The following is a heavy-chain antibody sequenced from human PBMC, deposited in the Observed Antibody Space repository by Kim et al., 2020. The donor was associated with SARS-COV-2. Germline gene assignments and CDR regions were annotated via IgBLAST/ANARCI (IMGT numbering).Heavy chain of an antibody. CDR1: GFTFSSYS. V-gene: IGHV3-48*02. Sequence: GGSLRLSCVASGFTFSSYSMNWVRQAPGRGLEWLSYISSTSSNVYYADSVKGRFIISRDNGKNSLYFQMNSLRDEDTAVYYCAKSKNYYFDYWGQGTLVTVSS. J-gene: IGHJ4*02. CDR2: ISSTSSNV. D-gene: IGHD1-7*01. CDR3: AKSKNYYFDY.